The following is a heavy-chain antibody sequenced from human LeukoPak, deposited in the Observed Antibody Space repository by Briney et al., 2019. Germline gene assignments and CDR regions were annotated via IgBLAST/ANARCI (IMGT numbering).Heavy chain of an antibody. Sequence: SVKVSCKASGYTFTSYGISWVRQAPGQGLEWMGRIIPILGIANYAQKFQGRVTITADKSTSTAYMELSSLRSEDTAVYYCASGYDSFSAFDIWGQGTMVTVSS. J-gene: IGHJ3*02. CDR2: IIPILGIA. CDR1: GYTFTSYG. CDR3: ASGYDSFSAFDI. V-gene: IGHV1-69*04. D-gene: IGHD5-12*01.